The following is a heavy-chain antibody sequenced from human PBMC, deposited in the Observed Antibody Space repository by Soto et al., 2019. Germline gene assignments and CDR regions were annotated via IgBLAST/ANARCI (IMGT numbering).Heavy chain of an antibody. CDR1: GFTFSSYS. Sequence: EVQLVESGGGLVKPGGSLRLSCAASGFTFSSYSMNWFRQAPGKGLEWVSSISSSSSYIYYADSVKGRFTISRDNAKNSLYLQMNSLRAEDTAVYYCARDQDNWNYYYYMDVWGKGTTVTVSS. J-gene: IGHJ6*03. CDR3: ARDQDNWNYYYYMDV. V-gene: IGHV3-21*01. D-gene: IGHD1-20*01. CDR2: ISSSSSYI.